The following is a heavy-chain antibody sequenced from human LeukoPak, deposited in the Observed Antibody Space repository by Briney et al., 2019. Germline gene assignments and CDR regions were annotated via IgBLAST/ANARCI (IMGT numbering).Heavy chain of an antibody. D-gene: IGHD6-6*01. J-gene: IGHJ5*02. V-gene: IGHV5-51*01. CDR1: GYSFTSYW. CDR3: ARYSSSPGYWFDP. CDR2: IYPGDSDT. Sequence: GESLKISCKGSGYSFTSYWIGWVRQMPGKGLEWMGIIYPGDSDTRYSPSFQGQVTISADESISTAYLQWSSLKASDTAMYYCARYSSSPGYWFDPWGQGTLVTVSS.